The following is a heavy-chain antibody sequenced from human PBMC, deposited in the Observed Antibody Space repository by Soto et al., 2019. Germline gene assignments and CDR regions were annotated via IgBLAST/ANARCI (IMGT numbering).Heavy chain of an antibody. CDR2: ISAYNGNT. D-gene: IGHD3-3*01. V-gene: IGHV1-18*01. CDR1: GYTFTSYG. CDR3: ASILEWLSLASL. J-gene: IGHJ4*02. Sequence: ASVKVSCKASGYTFTSYGISWVRQAPGQGLEWMGWISAYNGNTNYAQKLQGRVTMTTDTSTSTAYMELRSLRAEDTAVYYCASILEWLSLASLWGQGTLVTVS.